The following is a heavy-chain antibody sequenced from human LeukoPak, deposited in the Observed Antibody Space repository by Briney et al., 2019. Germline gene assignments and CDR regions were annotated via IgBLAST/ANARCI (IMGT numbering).Heavy chain of an antibody. Sequence: GGSLRLSCAASGFTFTNYAMSWVRQAPGKGLEWVSDISGSGGSTYYTDSVKGRFTISRDSSKNTLYLQMNSLRAEDTAVYYCASLRRGYTSGNYYYYFYMDVWGKGTTVTVSS. CDR2: ISGSGGST. CDR3: ASLRRGYTSGNYYYYFYMDV. CDR1: GFTFTNYA. V-gene: IGHV3-23*01. D-gene: IGHD5-18*01. J-gene: IGHJ6*03.